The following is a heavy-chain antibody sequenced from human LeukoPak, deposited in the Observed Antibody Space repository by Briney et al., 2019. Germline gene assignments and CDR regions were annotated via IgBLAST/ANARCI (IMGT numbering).Heavy chain of an antibody. CDR1: GYTLTTYY. V-gene: IGHV7-4-1*02. D-gene: IGHD3-3*01. CDR2: INTNTGNP. Sequence: ASVKVSCKASGYTLTTYYMHWVRQAPGQGLEWMGWINTNTGNPTYAQGFTGRFVFSLDTSVSTAYLQISSLKAEDTAVYYCARDLSHDFWSGYSLYYGMDVWGQGTTVTVSS. CDR3: ARDLSHDFWSGYSLYYGMDV. J-gene: IGHJ6*02.